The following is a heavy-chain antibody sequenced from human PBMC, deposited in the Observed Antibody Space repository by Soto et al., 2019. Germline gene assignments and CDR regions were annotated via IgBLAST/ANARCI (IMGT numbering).Heavy chain of an antibody. CDR3: AREVRMSRIH. CDR2: ISSSRRYT. Sequence: QVQLVESGGGLVKPGGSLRLSCAASGFTFSDYYISWIRQAPGKGLEWVSYISSSRRYTNYADSVKGRFTITRDKAKNSLYLQMNSLRAEDTAVYYCAREVRMSRIHWGQGTLVTVAS. J-gene: IGHJ4*02. V-gene: IGHV3-11*05. D-gene: IGHD2-8*01. CDR1: GFTFSDYY.